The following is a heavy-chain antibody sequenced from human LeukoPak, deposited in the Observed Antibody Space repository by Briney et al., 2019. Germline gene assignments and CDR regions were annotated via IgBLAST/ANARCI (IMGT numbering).Heavy chain of an antibody. D-gene: IGHD5-24*01. Sequence: SETLSLTCTVSGDSISSSSYYWGWIRQPPGKGLEWIGSLYYIGSTYYNPSLKSRVTISVDTSKNQFSLKLSSVTAADTAVYYCARHGLQTRRFDAWGQGTLVTVSS. CDR2: LYYIGST. CDR3: ARHGLQTRRFDA. CDR1: GDSISSSSYY. J-gene: IGHJ5*02. V-gene: IGHV4-39*01.